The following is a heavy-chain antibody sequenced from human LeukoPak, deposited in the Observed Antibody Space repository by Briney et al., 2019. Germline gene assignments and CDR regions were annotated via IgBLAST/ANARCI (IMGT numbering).Heavy chain of an antibody. V-gene: IGHV3-48*01. D-gene: IGHD6-19*01. CDR3: ARGGRKAVTGTPNWFDP. CDR1: GFTFSSYS. J-gene: IGHJ5*02. Sequence: GGSLRLSCAASGFTFSSYSMNWVRQAPGKGLEWVSYISSSSSTIYYADSVKGRFTISRDNAKNSLYLQMNSLRAEDTAVYYCARGGRKAVTGTPNWFDPWGQGTLVTVSS. CDR2: ISSSSSTI.